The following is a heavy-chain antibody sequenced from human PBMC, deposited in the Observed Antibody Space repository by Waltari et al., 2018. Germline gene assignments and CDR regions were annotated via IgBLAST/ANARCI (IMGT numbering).Heavy chain of an antibody. J-gene: IGHJ3*01. CDR2: ITTTSRII. CDR3: VRDHRHGFDV. Sequence: EVQLIESGGNLIEPGGSLRLSCLASGFTLGTFNMNWVRQAPGKGLEWIAYITTTSRIISYADSVRCRFTISRDNAKDSLYLQMNSLRPEDTAVYHCVRDHRHGFDVWGQGTMVTVSS. CDR1: GFTLGTFN. V-gene: IGHV3-48*01.